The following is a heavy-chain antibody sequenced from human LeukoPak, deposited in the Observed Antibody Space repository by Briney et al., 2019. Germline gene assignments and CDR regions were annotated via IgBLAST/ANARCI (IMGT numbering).Heavy chain of an antibody. CDR1: AFTPDDYG. D-gene: IGHD2-2*01. CDR3: ARLGYCSSTSCYVNYYYYMDV. CDR2: INWNGGST. V-gene: IGHV3-20*04. J-gene: IGHJ6*03. Sequence: GGSLRLSCAASAFTPDDYGMSWVRPAPGKGREWVSGINWNGGSTGYADSVKGRFTIYRENAKNSLYLQMNSLRAEDTALYYCARLGYCSSTSCYVNYYYYMDVWGKGTTVTVSS.